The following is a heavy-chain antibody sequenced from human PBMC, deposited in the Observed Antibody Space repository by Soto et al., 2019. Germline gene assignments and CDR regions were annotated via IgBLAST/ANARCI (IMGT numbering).Heavy chain of an antibody. CDR2: ISYDGSNK. J-gene: IGHJ6*02. D-gene: IGHD6-6*01. V-gene: IGHV3-30*18. CDR1: GFTFSSYG. Sequence: GGSLRLSCAASGFTFSSYGMHWVRQAPGKGLEWVAVISYDGSNKYYADSVKGRFTISRDNSKNTLYLQMNSLRAEDTAVYYCAKYRAGSSERDYYYYYGMDVWGQGTTVTVSS. CDR3: AKYRAGSSERDYYYYYGMDV.